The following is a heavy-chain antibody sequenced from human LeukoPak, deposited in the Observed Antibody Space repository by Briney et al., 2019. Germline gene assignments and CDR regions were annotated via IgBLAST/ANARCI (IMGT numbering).Heavy chain of an antibody. D-gene: IGHD5-18*01. CDR3: AREGTQSDGYGLFGY. Sequence: PSETLSLTCTVSGGSISSGDYYWSWIRQPPGKGLEWIGYIYYSGSTYYNPTLKSRVTISVDTSKNQFSLKLSSVTAADTAVYYCAREGTQSDGYGLFGYWGQGTLVTVSS. CDR2: IYYSGST. J-gene: IGHJ4*02. V-gene: IGHV4-30-4*01. CDR1: GGSISSGDYY.